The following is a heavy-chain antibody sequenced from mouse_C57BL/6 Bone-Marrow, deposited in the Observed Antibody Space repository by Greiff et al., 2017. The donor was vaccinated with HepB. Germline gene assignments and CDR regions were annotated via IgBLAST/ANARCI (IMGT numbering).Heavy chain of an antibody. CDR1: GYTFTSYW. D-gene: IGHD1-1*01. J-gene: IGHJ4*01. Sequence: QVQLQQPGAELVKPGASVKLSCKASGYTFTSYWMHWVKQRPGQALEWIGMIHPNSGSTNYNEKFKSKATLTVDKSSSTAYMQLSSLTSEDSAVYYCARGFDYYGSSVYAMDYWGQGTSVTVSS. V-gene: IGHV1-64*01. CDR2: IHPNSGST. CDR3: ARGFDYYGSSVYAMDY.